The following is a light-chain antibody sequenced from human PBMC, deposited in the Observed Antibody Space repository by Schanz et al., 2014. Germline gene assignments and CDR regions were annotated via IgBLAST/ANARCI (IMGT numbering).Light chain of an antibody. Sequence: QSALTQPASVSGSPGQSITISCTGTSSDVGGYNSVSWYQQHPGKAPKLMIYDVNYRPSGVSDRFSGSKSVNTASLTVSGLQAEDEADYYCSSYAGSYTWLFGGGTKLTVL. V-gene: IGLV2-14*01. CDR3: SSYAGSYTWL. J-gene: IGLJ3*02. CDR1: SSDVGGYNS. CDR2: DVN.